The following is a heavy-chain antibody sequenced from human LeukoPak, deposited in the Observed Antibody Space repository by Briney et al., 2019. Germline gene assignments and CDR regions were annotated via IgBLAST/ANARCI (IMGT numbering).Heavy chain of an antibody. V-gene: IGHV4-39*07. CDR1: GGSISSSSYY. D-gene: IGHD6-13*01. CDR2: IYYSGST. CDR3: ASRLAAAGTWDY. J-gene: IGHJ4*02. Sequence: SETLSLTCTVSGGSISSSSYYWGWIRQPPGKGLEWIGSIYYSGSTYYNPSLKSRVTISVDTSKNQFSLKLSSVTAADTAVYYCASRLAAAGTWDYWGQGTLVTVSS.